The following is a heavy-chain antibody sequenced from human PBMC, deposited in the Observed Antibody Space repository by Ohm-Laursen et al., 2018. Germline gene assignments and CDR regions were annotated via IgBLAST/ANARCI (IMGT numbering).Heavy chain of an antibody. V-gene: IGHV4-34*01. D-gene: IGHD3-10*01. CDR2: INHSGST. J-gene: IGHJ6*02. CDR1: GGSFSGYY. Sequence: PSQTLSLTCAVYGGSFSGYYWSWIRQPPGKGLEWIGEINHSGSTNYNPSLKSRVTISVDTSKNQFPLKLSSVTAADTAVYYCAIPTMVRGVIPLKYGMDVWGQGTTVTVSS. CDR3: AIPTMVRGVIPLKYGMDV.